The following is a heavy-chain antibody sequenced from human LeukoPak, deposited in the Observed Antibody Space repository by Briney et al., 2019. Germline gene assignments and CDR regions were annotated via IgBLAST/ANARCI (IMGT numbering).Heavy chain of an antibody. CDR2: IYSGGST. D-gene: IGHD6-13*01. CDR1: GFTVSSNY. V-gene: IGHV3-66*02. J-gene: IGHJ4*02. Sequence: GGSLRLSCAASGFTVSSNYMSWVRQAPGKGLEWVAVIYSGGSTYYAESVKGRFTISRDNSKHTLYLQMNSLRAEDTAVYYCARGLAAAGRWGVEYWGQGTLVTVSS. CDR3: ARGLAAAGRWGVEY.